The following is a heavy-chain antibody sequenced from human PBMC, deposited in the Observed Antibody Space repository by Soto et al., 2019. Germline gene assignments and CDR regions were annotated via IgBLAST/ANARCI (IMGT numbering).Heavy chain of an antibody. CDR2: IYYSGTT. D-gene: IGHD2-15*01. CDR3: SRGLGGCSGRNCYPSLDV. CDR1: GSSIGSYH. V-gene: IGHV4-59*01. J-gene: IGHJ6*02. Sequence: KPSETLSLTCTVSGSSIGSYHWNWIRQSPGRGLEWIGNIYYSGTTNYNPSLKSRVVISVDTSNNQFSLRLSSVTAADTAVYYCSRGLGGCSGRNCYPSLDVWGQGTTVTVSS.